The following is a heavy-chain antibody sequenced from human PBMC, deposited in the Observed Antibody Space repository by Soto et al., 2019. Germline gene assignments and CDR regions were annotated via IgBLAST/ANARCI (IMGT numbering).Heavy chain of an antibody. J-gene: IGHJ6*02. V-gene: IGHV2-5*02. Sequence: QITLKESGPPLVKPTQTLTLTCTFSGFSLNTGGLGVGWIRQPPGKALEWLALIYWDGGKRDSPSLQSRLSITKDNSNNQVVLTMTNMDPVDTATYYCVHSRCGGDCLRSYSSHYYYGMAVWGQGNTVTVSS. D-gene: IGHD2-21*02. CDR3: VHSRCGGDCLRSYSSHYYYGMAV. CDR2: IYWDGGK. CDR1: GFSLNTGGLG.